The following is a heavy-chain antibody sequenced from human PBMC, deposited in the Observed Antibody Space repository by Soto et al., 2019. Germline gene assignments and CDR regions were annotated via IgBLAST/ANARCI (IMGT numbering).Heavy chain of an antibody. CDR2: VWYDGGNK. Sequence: QVQLVESGGGVVQPGRSLRLSCAASGLTFSSYGMHWVRQAPGKGLEWVALVWYDGGNKYYADSVKGRFTISRDNSKNTLYLQMNSLRDEDTAVYYCVRAAGYSGNDYVYYYGMDVWGQGNTVTVSS. CDR1: GLTFSSYG. J-gene: IGHJ6*02. V-gene: IGHV3-33*01. CDR3: VRAAGYSGNDYVYYYGMDV. D-gene: IGHD5-12*01.